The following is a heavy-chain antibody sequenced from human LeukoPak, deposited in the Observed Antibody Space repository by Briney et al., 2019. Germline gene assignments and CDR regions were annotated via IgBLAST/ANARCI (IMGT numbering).Heavy chain of an antibody. CDR3: ARGNRYYDSSGYYCDAFDI. CDR2: MNPNSGYT. Sequence: ASVKVSYKASGYTFTSYDINWVRQATGQGLEWMGWMNPNSGYTGYAQKFQGRVTMTRNTSISTAYMELSSLRSEDTAVYYCARGNRYYDSSGYYCDAFDIWGQGTMVTVSS. CDR1: GYTFTSYD. J-gene: IGHJ3*02. D-gene: IGHD3-22*01. V-gene: IGHV1-8*01.